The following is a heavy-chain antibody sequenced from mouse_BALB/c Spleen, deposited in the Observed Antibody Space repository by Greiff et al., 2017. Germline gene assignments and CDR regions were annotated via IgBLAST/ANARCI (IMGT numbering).Heavy chain of an antibody. J-gene: IGHJ3*01. V-gene: IGHV7-3*02. CDR1: GFTFTDYY. CDR3: AREGYYGSRGAWFAY. D-gene: IGHD1-1*01. CDR2: IRNKANGYTT. Sequence: EVKLVESGGGLVQPGGSLRLSCATSGFTFTDYYMSWVRQPPGKALEWLGFIRNKANGYTTEYSASVKGRFTISRDNSQSILYLQMNTLRAEDSATYYCAREGYYGSRGAWFAYWGQGTLVTVSA.